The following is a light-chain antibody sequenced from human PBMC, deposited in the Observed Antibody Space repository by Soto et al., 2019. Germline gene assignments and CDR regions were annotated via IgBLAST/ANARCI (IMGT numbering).Light chain of an antibody. CDR1: QSVSSSY. CDR3: QQYGSSPLT. J-gene: IGKJ4*01. V-gene: IGKV3-20*01. Sequence: DIVLTQSPGTLSLSPGERATLSCRASQSVSSSYLAWYQQKPGQAPRRLVYGASIRATGIPDRFSGSGSGTDFALTISRLEPEDFAVYYCQQYGSSPLTFGGGTKVVIK. CDR2: GAS.